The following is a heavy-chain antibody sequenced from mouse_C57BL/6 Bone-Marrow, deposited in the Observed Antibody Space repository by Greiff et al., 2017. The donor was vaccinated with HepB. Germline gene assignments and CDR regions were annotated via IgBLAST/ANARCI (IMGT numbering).Heavy chain of an antibody. CDR1: GYTFTSYW. Sequence: VQLQQPGAELVRPGSSVKLSCKASGYTFTSYWMHWVKQRPIQGLEWIGNIDPSDSETHYNQKFKDKATLTVDKSSSTAYMQLSSLTSEDSAVYYCARGGLLTTVVAFDDWGQGTTLTVSS. V-gene: IGHV1-52*01. CDR3: ARGGLLTTVVAFDD. D-gene: IGHD1-1*01. CDR2: IDPSDSET. J-gene: IGHJ2*01.